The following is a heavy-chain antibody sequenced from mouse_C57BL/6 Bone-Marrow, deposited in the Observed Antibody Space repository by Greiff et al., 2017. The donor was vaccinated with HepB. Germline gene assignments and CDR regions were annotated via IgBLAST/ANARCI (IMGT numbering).Heavy chain of an antibody. CDR2: ISSGGSYT. D-gene: IGHD2-1*01. V-gene: IGHV5-6*01. CDR3: ARRRNYYGKWDWYFDV. Sequence: DVHLVESGGDLVKPGGSLKLSCAASGFTFSSYGMSWVRQTPDKRLEWVATISSGGSYTYYPDSVKGRFTISRDNAKNTLYLQMSSLKSEDTAMYYCARRRNYYGKWDWYFDVWGTGTTVTVSS. CDR1: GFTFSSYG. J-gene: IGHJ1*03.